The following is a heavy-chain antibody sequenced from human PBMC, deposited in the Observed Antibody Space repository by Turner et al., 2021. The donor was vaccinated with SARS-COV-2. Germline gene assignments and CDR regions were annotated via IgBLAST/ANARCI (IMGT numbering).Heavy chain of an antibody. CDR2: INPNSGYT. J-gene: IGHJ6*03. V-gene: IGHV1-2*06. Sequence: QVQMVQSGAAVNKPGHSVTVSCKASRYTFTVYYLYWVLQAAGQGLEWMGRINPNSGYTYYAEKFQGRVTMTRDTSIITVYMEVTRLRSDDTAVYYCARVGQEEDYYFYDMDVWGNGTTVTVSS. CDR1: RYTFTVYY. CDR3: ARVGQEEDYYFYDMDV.